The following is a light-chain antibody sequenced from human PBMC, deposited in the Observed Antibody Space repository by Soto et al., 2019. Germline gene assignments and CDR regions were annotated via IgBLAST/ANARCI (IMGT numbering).Light chain of an antibody. CDR3: TSYTSSSFYV. J-gene: IGLJ1*01. CDR1: SSDVGGYKY. CDR2: EVS. Sequence: QSVLTQPASVSGSPGQSITISCTGTSSDVGGYKYVSWYQQHPGKAPKLTIYEVSNRPSGASNRFSGSKSGNTASLTISGLQAEDEADYYCTSYTSSSFYVFGTGTKV. V-gene: IGLV2-14*01.